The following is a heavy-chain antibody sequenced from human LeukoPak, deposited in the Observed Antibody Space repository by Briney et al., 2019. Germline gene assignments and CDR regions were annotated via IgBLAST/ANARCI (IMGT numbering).Heavy chain of an antibody. D-gene: IGHD3-9*01. J-gene: IGHJ6*02. CDR3: ARGPELRYVNWLSQHNYYYGLDV. CDR2: IFYSGST. V-gene: IGHV4-59*01. CDR1: GDAIISNY. Sequence: SETLSLTCTVSGDAIISNYWSWIRQPPGKGLEWVGYIFYSGSTNYNPSLKSRVTISVDTSKNQFSLKLSSVTAADTAVYYCARGPELRYVNWLSQHNYYYGLDVWGQGTTVTVSS.